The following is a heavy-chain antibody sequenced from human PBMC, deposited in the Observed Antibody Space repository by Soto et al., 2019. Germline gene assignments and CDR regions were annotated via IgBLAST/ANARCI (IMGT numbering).Heavy chain of an antibody. D-gene: IGHD3-3*01. CDR3: AGGGGVGVAGSAAFDM. V-gene: IGHV1-2*02. Sequence: QLHLVQSGAVVKKPGASVTVSCSASGYPVTAYYIHWVRQAPGRGLEWMGGINPATGAAKYTQTFQGRGTLARGTSPSTGFMELRGPASEDPAVLYWAGGGGVGVAGSAAFDMWGQGTLVTVSS. CDR1: GYPVTAYY. CDR2: INPATGAA. J-gene: IGHJ3*02.